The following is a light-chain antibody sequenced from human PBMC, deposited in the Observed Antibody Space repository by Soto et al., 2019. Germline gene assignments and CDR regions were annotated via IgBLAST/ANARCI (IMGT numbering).Light chain of an antibody. CDR2: AAS. Sequence: DIQMTQSHSNLSASVGYSFTITCLAIQSISSWLAWYQQKTGKDTQLLIYAASSLQSGVPSRFSRSGSGTDFTLTISSLQPEEFATYDCQQSYSTPLTFGGLTKVEIK. CDR1: QSISSW. CDR3: QQSYSTPLT. J-gene: IGKJ4*01. V-gene: IGKV1-39*01.